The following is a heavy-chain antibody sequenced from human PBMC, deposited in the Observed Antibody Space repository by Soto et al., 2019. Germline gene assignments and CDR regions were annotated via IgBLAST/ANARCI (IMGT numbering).Heavy chain of an antibody. J-gene: IGHJ5*02. D-gene: IGHD2-2*01. CDR1: APITWGDYS. CDR2: IFHGGST. Sequence: APITWGDYSWNWIRQPPGKGLEWIGYIFHGGSTYYNPSLRSRVTISVDRSRTQFSLKMSSVTAADTAVYYCARGRVVVPAAVMFNCLDPWGQGALVTVSS. V-gene: IGHV4-30-2*01. CDR3: ARGRVVVPAAVMFNCLDP.